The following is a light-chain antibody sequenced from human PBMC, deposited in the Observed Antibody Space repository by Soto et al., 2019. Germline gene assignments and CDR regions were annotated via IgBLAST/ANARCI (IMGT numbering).Light chain of an antibody. J-gene: IGKJ1*01. V-gene: IGKV3-11*01. CDR1: QTVGKNY. CDR2: DAS. CDR3: QHRTSWPTT. Sequence: EIVLTQSPGILSVSPGDGATLSCRASQTVGKNYLAWYQQKPGQSPRLLIYDASSRATGIPARFSGSGSGTDFTLTISSLEPEDFAVYYCQHRTSWPTTFGPGTKVDIK.